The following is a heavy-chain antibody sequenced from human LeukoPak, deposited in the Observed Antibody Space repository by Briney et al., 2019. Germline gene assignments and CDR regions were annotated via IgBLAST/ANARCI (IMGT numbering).Heavy chain of an antibody. V-gene: IGHV3-23*01. J-gene: IGHJ4*02. CDR1: GLTFSRYG. Sequence: GGSLRPSYAPSGLTFSRYGMSWVSQAPGKGLEWVSSISGRGGSTYYADSVKGRFTISRDNSKNTLYLQMNSLRAEDTAVYYCAKGFYYYSSGYYTLDYWGQGTLVTVSS. CDR2: ISGRGGST. D-gene: IGHD3-22*01. CDR3: AKGFYYYSSGYYTLDY.